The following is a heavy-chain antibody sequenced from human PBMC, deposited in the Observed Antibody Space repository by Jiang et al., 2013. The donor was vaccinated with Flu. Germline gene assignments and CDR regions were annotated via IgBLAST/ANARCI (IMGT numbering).Heavy chain of an antibody. D-gene: IGHD3-22*01. Sequence: GPGLVKPSETLSLTCTVSRGSISRYYWSWIRQTPGEALEWVGYIHYTGRTTYSPSLESRVTIFVDTSKNQFSLNLRSVTAADTAVYFCARVVVHDRGYYYVPVGFDIWGQGTLVTVSS. CDR1: RGSISRYY. CDR2: IHYTGRT. CDR3: ARVVVHDRGYYYVPVGFDI. V-gene: IGHV4-59*01. J-gene: IGHJ3*02.